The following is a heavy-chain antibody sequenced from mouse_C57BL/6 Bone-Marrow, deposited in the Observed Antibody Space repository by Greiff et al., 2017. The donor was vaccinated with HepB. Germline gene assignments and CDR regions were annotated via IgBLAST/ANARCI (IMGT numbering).Heavy chain of an antibody. V-gene: IGHV7-1*01. CDR3: ARDDYYGSSYVGFAY. Sequence: EVNVVESGGGLVQSGRSLRLSCATSGFTFSDFYMEWVRQAPGKGLEWIAASRNKANDYTTEYSASVKGRFIVSRDTSQSILYLQMNALRAEDTAMYYCARDDYYGSSYVGFAYWGQGTLVTVSA. CDR1: GFTFSDFY. D-gene: IGHD1-1*01. CDR2: SRNKANDYTT. J-gene: IGHJ3*01.